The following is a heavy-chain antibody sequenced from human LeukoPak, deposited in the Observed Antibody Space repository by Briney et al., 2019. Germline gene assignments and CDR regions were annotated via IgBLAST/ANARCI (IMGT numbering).Heavy chain of an antibody. CDR2: TYNRGST. Sequence: SETLSLTCTVTGGSFSSYYWSWIWHPPGKGLEWVGYTYNRGSTIHNPSLRSRVTMSIDTSKNQFSLRLSSVTAADTAVYYCARHGGSYSFDHWGQGTLVTVSS. J-gene: IGHJ4*02. V-gene: IGHV4-59*08. D-gene: IGHD1-26*01. CDR3: ARHGGSYSFDH. CDR1: GGSFSSYY.